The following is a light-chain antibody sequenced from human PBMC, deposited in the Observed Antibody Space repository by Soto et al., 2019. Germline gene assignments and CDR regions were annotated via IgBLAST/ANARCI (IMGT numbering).Light chain of an antibody. CDR3: QQYNNWPRT. V-gene: IGKV3-15*01. Sequence: EIVMTQSPATLSVSPGERATLSCRASQSISSNLAWYQQKPGQAPRLLIYDAATRATGLPARFSGSASGTEFTLTISSLQSEDFAIYYCQQYNNWPRTFGQGTKVDIK. CDR1: QSISSN. J-gene: IGKJ1*01. CDR2: DAA.